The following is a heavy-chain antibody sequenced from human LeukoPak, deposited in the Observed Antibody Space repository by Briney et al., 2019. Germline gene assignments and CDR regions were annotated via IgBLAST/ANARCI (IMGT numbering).Heavy chain of an antibody. Sequence: SETLSLTCTDSGGSISSSSYYWGWIRQPPGKGLEWIGSIYYSGSTYYNPSLKSRVTISVDTSKNQFSLKLSSVTAADTAVYYCARVIGYDFWSGYYYYFDYWGQGTLVTVSS. D-gene: IGHD3-3*01. CDR3: ARVIGYDFWSGYYYYFDY. CDR1: GGSISSSSYY. V-gene: IGHV4-39*07. CDR2: IYYSGST. J-gene: IGHJ4*02.